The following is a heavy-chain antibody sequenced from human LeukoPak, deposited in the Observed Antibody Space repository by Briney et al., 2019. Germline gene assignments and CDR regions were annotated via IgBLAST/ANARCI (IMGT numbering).Heavy chain of an antibody. V-gene: IGHV4-59*01. CDR3: ARESVVPAAIYGSTVYYYYMDV. CDR2: IYYSGST. CDR1: GGSISSYY. Sequence: PSETLSLTCTVSGGSISSYYWSWIRQPPGKGLEWIGYIYYSGSTNYNPSLKSRVTISVDTSKNQFSLKLSSVTAADTAVYYCARESVVPAAIYGSTVYYYYMDVWGKGTTVTVSS. D-gene: IGHD2-2*01. J-gene: IGHJ6*03.